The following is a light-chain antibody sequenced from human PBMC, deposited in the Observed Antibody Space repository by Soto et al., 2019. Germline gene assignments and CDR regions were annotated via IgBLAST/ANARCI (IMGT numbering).Light chain of an antibody. CDR1: QSISSY. Sequence: DIHISHSPYTISASVGDRVTITGRASQSISSYLNWDQQKPGKAPKLLIYAASSLQSGVPSRFSGSGSGTDFTLTISSLQPEDFATYYCQQSYSTPPTFGQGTKVDTK. CDR3: QQSYSTPPT. CDR2: AAS. J-gene: IGKJ1*01. V-gene: IGKV1-39*01.